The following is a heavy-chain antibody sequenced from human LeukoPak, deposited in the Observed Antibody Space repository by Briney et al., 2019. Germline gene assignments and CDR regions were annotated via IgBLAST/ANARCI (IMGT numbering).Heavy chain of an antibody. J-gene: IGHJ4*02. Sequence: ASVKVSCKASGYTFTGYYMHWARQAPGQGLEWMGWINPNSGGTNYAQKFQGRVTMTRDTSISTAYMELSRLRSDDTAVYYCARARYYDSSGYYQLDYFDYWGQGTLVTVSS. D-gene: IGHD3-22*01. CDR2: INPNSGGT. CDR3: ARARYYDSSGYYQLDYFDY. V-gene: IGHV1-2*02. CDR1: GYTFTGYY.